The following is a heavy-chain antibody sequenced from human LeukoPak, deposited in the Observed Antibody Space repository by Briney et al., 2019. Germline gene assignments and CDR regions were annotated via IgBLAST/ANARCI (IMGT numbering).Heavy chain of an antibody. CDR1: GGSLSSYY. V-gene: IGHV4-59*01. CDR2: IYYSGST. J-gene: IGHJ4*02. CDR3: ARALPHRYSYGYGAFDY. Sequence: SEALSLTCTVSGGSLSSYYWSWLRQPPGKGVEGMGYIYYSGSTNYNPSLKSRVTISLYTSKNQFSLKLSSVTAADTAVYYCARALPHRYSYGYGAFDYWGQGTLVTVSS. D-gene: IGHD5-18*01.